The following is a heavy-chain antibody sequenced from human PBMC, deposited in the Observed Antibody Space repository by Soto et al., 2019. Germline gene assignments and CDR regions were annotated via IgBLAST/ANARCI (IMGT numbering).Heavy chain of an antibody. J-gene: IGHJ6*02. D-gene: IGHD3-10*01. Sequence: SETLSLTCAVSGYSISSGYYWGWIRQPPGKGLEWIGYIYYSGSANYNPSLKSRVTISVDTSKNQFSLKLSSVTAADTAVYYCARVVQKDGGLLSNYYYGLDVWGQGDPVTVS. V-gene: IGHV4-61*01. CDR3: ARVVQKDGGLLSNYYYGLDV. CDR1: GYSISSGYY. CDR2: IYYSGSA.